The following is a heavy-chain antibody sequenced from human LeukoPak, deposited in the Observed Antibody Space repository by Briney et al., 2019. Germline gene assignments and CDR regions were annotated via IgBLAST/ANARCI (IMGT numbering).Heavy chain of an antibody. J-gene: IGHJ6*02. CDR1: VFIYSRYA. V-gene: IGHV3-64D*09. CDR2: ISSNGGST. CDR3: VRNGGVQIAVPGTVGMDV. Sequence: PGGSLRLSCGASVFIYSRYAMHSARQAPGKGLEYVSAISSNGGSTYYADSVKGRFTISRDNSKNTLYLQMSSLRAEDTAVYYCVRNGGVQIAVPGTVGMDVWGQGTTVTVSS. D-gene: IGHD6-19*01.